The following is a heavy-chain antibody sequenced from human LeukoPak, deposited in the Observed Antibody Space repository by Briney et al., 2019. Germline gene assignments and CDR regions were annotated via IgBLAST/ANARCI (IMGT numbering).Heavy chain of an antibody. CDR1: GFSFSSYA. J-gene: IGHJ4*02. CDR2: ISDGGGTT. CDR3: AKSYGDYLGYFDS. V-gene: IGHV3-23*01. Sequence: GGSLSLSCAASGFSFSSYAISWSRHAQGQGIDWVSGISDGGGTTHYADAVKGRFTISRDKSKNTLFLQMNSLRAEDTAVYYCAKSYGDYLGYFDSWGQGTLVTVSS. D-gene: IGHD4-17*01.